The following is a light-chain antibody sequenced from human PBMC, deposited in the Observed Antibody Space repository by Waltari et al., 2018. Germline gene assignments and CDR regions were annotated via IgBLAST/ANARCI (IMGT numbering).Light chain of an antibody. J-gene: IGKJ1*01. CDR2: GAS. Sequence: EIVLTQSPGTLSLSPGARATLPCRASQSVGRTLAWYQQRPGQAPRLLIYGASSRAADIPDRFAGSGSGTDFSLTINRLEPEDFAVYYCQHYLRLPVSFGQGTKVEIK. CDR1: QSVGRT. CDR3: QHYLRLPVS. V-gene: IGKV3-20*01.